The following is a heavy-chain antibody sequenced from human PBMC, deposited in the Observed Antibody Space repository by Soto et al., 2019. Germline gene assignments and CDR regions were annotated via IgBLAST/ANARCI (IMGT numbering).Heavy chain of an antibody. CDR1: GFIFTNYW. CDR3: ARHSIDFRTAPDYYGMDV. Sequence: EVQLVQSGAEVKKPGESLKISCEGSGFIFTNYWIAWVRQMPGKGLEWMGIIYPGDSDTRYSPSFQGQVTISVDKSITTAYLQWSSLKASDTAMYYCARHSIDFRTAPDYYGMDVWGQGTTVCVSS. CDR2: IYPGDSDT. V-gene: IGHV5-51*01. J-gene: IGHJ6*02.